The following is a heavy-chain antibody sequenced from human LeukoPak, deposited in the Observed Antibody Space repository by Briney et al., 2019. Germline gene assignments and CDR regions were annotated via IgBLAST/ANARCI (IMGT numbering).Heavy chain of an antibody. V-gene: IGHV3-74*01. CDR3: AKGECSGVSCYSGS. CDR2: IDGDGSST. J-gene: IGHJ4*02. D-gene: IGHD2-15*01. CDR1: GFTFSSYW. Sequence: GGSLRPSCAASGFTFSSYWMHWVRHAPGKGLVWVSRIDGDGSSTIYADSVKGRFTISRDNAKNTLYLQMNGLRAEDTAVYYCAKGECSGVSCYSGSWGQGTLVTVSS.